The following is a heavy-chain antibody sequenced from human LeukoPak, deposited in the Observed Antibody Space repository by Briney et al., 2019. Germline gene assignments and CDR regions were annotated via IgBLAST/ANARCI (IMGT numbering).Heavy chain of an antibody. D-gene: IGHD3-3*01. J-gene: IGHJ4*02. CDR2: IYSSGST. Sequence: SETLSLTCSVSGASISSYYWSWIRQPAGKGLEWIGRIYSSGSTNYNPSLKSRVTISVDTSKNQFALKLSSATAADTATYYCASGNSEIGLRYWGQGTLVTVSS. V-gene: IGHV4-4*07. CDR1: GASISSYY. CDR3: ASGNSEIGLRY.